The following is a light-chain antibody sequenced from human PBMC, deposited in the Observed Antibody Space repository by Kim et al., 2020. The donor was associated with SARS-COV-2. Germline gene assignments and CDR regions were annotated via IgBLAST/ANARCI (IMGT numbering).Light chain of an antibody. CDR1: QSVSSN. Sequence: SPAERATLSCRASQSVSSNLAWYQQKPGQAPRLLIYGASTRATGIPARFSGSGSGTEFTLTISSLQSEDFAVYYCQQYNNWPPWTFGQGTKVEIK. CDR3: QQYNNWPPWT. J-gene: IGKJ1*01. V-gene: IGKV3-15*01. CDR2: GAS.